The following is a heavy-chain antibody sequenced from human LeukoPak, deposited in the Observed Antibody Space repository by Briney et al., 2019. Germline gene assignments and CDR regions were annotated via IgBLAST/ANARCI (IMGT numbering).Heavy chain of an antibody. CDR2: IYYSGST. D-gene: IGHD3-16*02. CDR3: WRASIIMSGGVIAPFLY. V-gene: IGHV4-59*01. CDR1: GGSISSYY. J-gene: IGHJ4*01. Sequence: SETLSLTCTVSGGSISSYYWSWIRPPLGKGLEWIGYIYYSGSTNYNPSLKSRVTISVQTSKYQFFLKLNSGTCADATVYYCWRASIIMSGGVIAPFLYWGHGTLVTPSS.